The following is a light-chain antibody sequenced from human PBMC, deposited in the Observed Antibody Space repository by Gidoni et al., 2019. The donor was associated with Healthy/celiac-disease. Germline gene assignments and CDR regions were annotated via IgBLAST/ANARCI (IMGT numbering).Light chain of an antibody. Sequence: DILMTPSPSSLPASAGDRVTITRRASQSISSYLNWYQQKPGKAPKLLIYAASSLQSGGPSRFSGSGSGTDFTLTISSLQPEDFATYYCQQSYSTPLTFGGXTKVEIK. CDR3: QQSYSTPLT. CDR1: QSISSY. V-gene: IGKV1-39*01. CDR2: AAS. J-gene: IGKJ4*01.